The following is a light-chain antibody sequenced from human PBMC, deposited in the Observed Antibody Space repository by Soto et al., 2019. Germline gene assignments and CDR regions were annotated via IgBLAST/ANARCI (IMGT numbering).Light chain of an antibody. CDR1: QSVSSSY. CDR2: GAS. J-gene: IGKJ5*01. V-gene: IGKV3-20*01. Sequence: EIVLTQSPGPLSLSPGERATLSCRASQSVSSSYLAWYQQKPGQAPRLLIYGASGRATGIPDRFSGSGSGTDFTLTSSRLEPEDFAVYYCQQYGSSPPATFGQGTRLEIK. CDR3: QQYGSSPPAT.